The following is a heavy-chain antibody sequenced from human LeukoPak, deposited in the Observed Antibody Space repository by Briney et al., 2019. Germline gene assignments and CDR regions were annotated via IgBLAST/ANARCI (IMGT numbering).Heavy chain of an antibody. J-gene: IGHJ4*02. V-gene: IGHV1-2*02. Sequence: GASVKVSCKASGYTFTGYYMHWVRQAPGQGLEWMGWFNPNSGGTNYAQKFQGRVTMTRDTSISTAFMELSSLRSDDSAVYYCAREKLYFYGSGSSTRIAFDSWGQGTVVTVSS. CDR2: FNPNSGGT. CDR1: GYTFTGYY. D-gene: IGHD3-10*01. CDR3: AREKLYFYGSGSSTRIAFDS.